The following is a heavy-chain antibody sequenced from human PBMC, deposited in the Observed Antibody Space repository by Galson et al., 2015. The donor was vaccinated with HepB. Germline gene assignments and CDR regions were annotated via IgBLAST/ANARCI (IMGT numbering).Heavy chain of an antibody. CDR2: ISHDGRNE. Sequence: SLRLSCAASGFRFSTFAMAWVRQAPGKGLEWVAFISHDGRNEYYPDSVKGRFTISRDNSENTLYLQMNSVRGEDTAVYYCARNIEEWLVRYYYAMDVWGQGTTVTVSS. CDR3: ARNIEEWLVRYYYAMDV. CDR1: GFRFSTFA. D-gene: IGHD6-19*01. V-gene: IGHV3-30*04. J-gene: IGHJ6*02.